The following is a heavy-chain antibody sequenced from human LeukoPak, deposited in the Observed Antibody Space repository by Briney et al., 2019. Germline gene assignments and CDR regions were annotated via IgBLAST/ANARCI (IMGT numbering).Heavy chain of an antibody. CDR3: AGDSSGYWSFMDY. V-gene: IGHV3-21*04. D-gene: IGHD3-22*01. CDR1: GLTFSSYS. Sequence: GGSLRLSCAASGLTFSSYSMNWVRQAPGKGLEWVSSITSSSSYIYYADSVKDRFTISRDNAKNSLYLEMNSLRAEDTAVYYCAGDSSGYWSFMDYWGQGTLVTVSS. J-gene: IGHJ4*02. CDR2: ITSSSSYI.